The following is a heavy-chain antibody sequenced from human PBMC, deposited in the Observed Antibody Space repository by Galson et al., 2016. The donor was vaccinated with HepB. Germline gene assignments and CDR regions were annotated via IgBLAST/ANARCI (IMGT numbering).Heavy chain of an antibody. J-gene: IGHJ4*02. CDR3: ARDRRHNYAFFDS. Sequence: SLRLSCAASGFSFSSYNMDWVGRAPGKGLEWVSYISRTGETFYYADSVKGRFTISRDNAKKLLYLQMNSLRDEDTAVYYCARDRRHNYAFFDSWGQGTPITVSS. V-gene: IGHV3-48*02. CDR1: GFSFSSYN. CDR2: ISRTGETF. D-gene: IGHD3-16*01.